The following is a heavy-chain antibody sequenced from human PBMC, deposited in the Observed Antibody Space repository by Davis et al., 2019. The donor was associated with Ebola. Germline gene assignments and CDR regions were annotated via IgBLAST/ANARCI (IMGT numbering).Heavy chain of an antibody. CDR2: INQDGSEK. J-gene: IGHJ4*02. CDR3: ARDAYCSGGSCYVY. CDR1: GFTFSSYA. V-gene: IGHV3-7*01. D-gene: IGHD2-15*01. Sequence: GESLKISCAASGFTFSSYAMTWVRQAPGKGLEWVANINQDGSEKNYVDSVKGRFTISRDNAENSLYLQMNSLRVEDTAVYYCARDAYCSGGSCYVYWGQGILVTVSS.